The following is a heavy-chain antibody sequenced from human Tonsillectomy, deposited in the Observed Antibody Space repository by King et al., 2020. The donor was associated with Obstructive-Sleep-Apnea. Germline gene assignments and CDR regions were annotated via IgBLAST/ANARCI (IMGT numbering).Heavy chain of an antibody. CDR1: GFTFSSYN. J-gene: IGHJ6*02. V-gene: IGHV3-48*04. CDR3: ARDRLLRFLEPTNYYYYYGMDV. Sequence: VQLVESGGGLVQPGGSLRLSCAASGFTFSSYNMNWVRQAPGKGLEWVSYISSGSNTIYYADSVKGRFTISRDNAKNSLYLQMNSLRAEDTAVYYCARDRLLRFLEPTNYYYYYGMDVWGQGTTVTVSS. D-gene: IGHD3-3*01. CDR2: ISSGSNTI.